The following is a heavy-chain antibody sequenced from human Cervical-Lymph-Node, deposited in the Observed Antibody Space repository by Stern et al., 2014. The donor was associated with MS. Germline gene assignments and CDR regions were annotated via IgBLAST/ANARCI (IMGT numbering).Heavy chain of an antibody. V-gene: IGHV1-18*01. J-gene: IGHJ5*02. D-gene: IGHD6-19*01. CDR3: ARDPHIAVAGTGGGFDP. CDR2: SSGHNDDT. Sequence: QMQLVQSGAEVKKPGASVKVSCKPSGYTFSKYGIRWVRQAPGPGLELMGLSSGHNDDTNYVEKFQGRVTMTTDTSTSTAYLELRSLRSDDTAVYYCARDPHIAVAGTGGGFDPWGQGTLVIVSS. CDR1: GYTFSKYG.